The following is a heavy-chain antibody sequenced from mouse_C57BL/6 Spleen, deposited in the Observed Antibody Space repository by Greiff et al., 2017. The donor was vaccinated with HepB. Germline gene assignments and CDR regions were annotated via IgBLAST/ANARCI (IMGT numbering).Heavy chain of an antibody. CDR3: ARKTTVVATDY. CDR1: GYTFTRYG. Sequence: QVHVKQSGAELALPGASVQLSCKASGYTFTRYGISWVKQRTGQGLEWIGEIYPRSGTPYYNEKFKGKATLTADKSSSTAYMELRSLTSEDSAVYFWARKTTVVATDYWGQGTTLTVSS. J-gene: IGHJ2*01. CDR2: IYPRSGTP. D-gene: IGHD1-1*01. V-gene: IGHV1-81*01.